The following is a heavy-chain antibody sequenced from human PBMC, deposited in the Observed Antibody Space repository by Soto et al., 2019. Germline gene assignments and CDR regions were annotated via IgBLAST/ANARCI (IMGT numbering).Heavy chain of an antibody. CDR3: ARENGHPGHNYAMDV. CDR2: ISFSGDVT. J-gene: IGHJ6*02. CDR1: GFSFSDNY. D-gene: IGHD2-8*01. V-gene: IGHV3-11*01. Sequence: QEQLVESGGGLVKPGGSLRLSCVASGFSFSDNYMSWIHQAPGKGLEWVSYISFSGDVTRYSDSVEGRFTVSRDNAKKSLYLQMNSLRVEDTAVYYCARENGHPGHNYAMDVWGQGTTVTVSS.